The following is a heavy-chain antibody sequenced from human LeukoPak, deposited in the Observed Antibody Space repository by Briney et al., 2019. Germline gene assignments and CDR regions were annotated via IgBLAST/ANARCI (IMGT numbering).Heavy chain of an antibody. D-gene: IGHD2-21*01. V-gene: IGHV4-39*01. CDR3: ARALQGELDY. CDR2: INYSGRT. CDR1: GDSISSSDFY. J-gene: IGHJ4*02. Sequence: SETLSLTCTVSGDSISSSDFYWGWIRRPPGKGLEWIALINYSGRTFYNPSLESRVTISVDMSKNQFSLRLNSVTAADTAVYYCARALQGELDYWGQGTLVTVSS.